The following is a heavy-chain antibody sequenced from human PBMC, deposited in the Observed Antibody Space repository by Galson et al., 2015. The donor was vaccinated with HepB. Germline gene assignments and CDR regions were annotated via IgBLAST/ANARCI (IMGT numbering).Heavy chain of an antibody. CDR1: GFTLGRNW. Sequence: SLRLSCAASGFTLGRNWMHWVRQAPGKGLVWVSCINTDGSITRYADSVKGRFTISRDTAKNTLYLQMDRLRAEDTAVYYCARDPATVVTPEWYFDLWGRGTLVTVST. J-gene: IGHJ2*01. CDR2: INTDGSIT. CDR3: ARDPATVVTPEWYFDL. D-gene: IGHD4-23*01. V-gene: IGHV3-74*01.